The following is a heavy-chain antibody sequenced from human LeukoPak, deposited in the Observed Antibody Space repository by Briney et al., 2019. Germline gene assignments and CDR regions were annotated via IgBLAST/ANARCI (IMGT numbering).Heavy chain of an antibody. CDR3: ARDTVGHYYDSSHAFDI. D-gene: IGHD3-22*01. V-gene: IGHV1-69*01. Sequence: GSSVKVSCKASGGTFSSYAISWVRQAPGQGLEWMGGIIPIFGTANYAQKFQGRVTITADESTSTAYMELSSVTAADTAVYYCARDTVGHYYDSSHAFDIWGQGTMVTVSS. CDR1: GGTFSSYA. J-gene: IGHJ3*02. CDR2: IIPIFGTA.